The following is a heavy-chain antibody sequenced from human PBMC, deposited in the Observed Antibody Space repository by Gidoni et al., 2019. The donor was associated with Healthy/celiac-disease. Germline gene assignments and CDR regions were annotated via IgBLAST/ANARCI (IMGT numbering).Heavy chain of an antibody. CDR2: ISYVGSNK. D-gene: IGHD4-4*01. CDR1: GFTFSRYA. Sequence: GFTFSRYAMHWVRQAPGKGMEWGEVISYVGSNKYYADSVKGRFTISRDNSKNTLYLQMNSLRAEDTAMYYCAREATSNSQFDYWGQGTLVTVSS. J-gene: IGHJ4*02. CDR3: AREATSNSQFDY. V-gene: IGHV3-30*04.